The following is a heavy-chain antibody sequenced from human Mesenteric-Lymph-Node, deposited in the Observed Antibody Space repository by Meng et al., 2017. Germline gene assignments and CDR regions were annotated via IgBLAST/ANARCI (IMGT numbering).Heavy chain of an antibody. CDR2: IYYSGST. CDR1: GGSISSYY. V-gene: IGHV4-59*01. Sequence: SETLSLTCTVSGGSISSYYWSWIRQPPGKGLGWIGYIYYSGSTNYNPSLKSRVTISVDTSKNQFSLKLSSVTAADTAVYYCARQLYSSGWYGEADYWGQGTLVTVSS. CDR3: ARQLYSSGWYGEADY. D-gene: IGHD6-19*01. J-gene: IGHJ4*02.